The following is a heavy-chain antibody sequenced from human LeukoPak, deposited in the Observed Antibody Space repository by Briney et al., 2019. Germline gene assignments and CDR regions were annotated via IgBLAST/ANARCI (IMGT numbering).Heavy chain of an antibody. CDR3: AREGYYGSGSYKYNWFDP. J-gene: IGHJ5*02. D-gene: IGHD3-10*01. Sequence: ASVKVSCTASAYXFTGYYIHWVRQAPGQGLEWMGWINPNNGATKYAQKFRGRVTMTSDTYISTGYMELGSLTSDETAVYYCAREGYYGSGSYKYNWFDPWGQGSLVTVSS. V-gene: IGHV1-2*02. CDR2: INPNNGAT. CDR1: AYXFTGYY.